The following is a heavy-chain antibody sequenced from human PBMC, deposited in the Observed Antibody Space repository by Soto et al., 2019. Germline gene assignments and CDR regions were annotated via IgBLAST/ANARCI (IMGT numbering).Heavy chain of an antibody. J-gene: IGHJ4*02. Sequence: SETLSLTCTVSGGSISSGGYYWSWIRQHPGKGLEWIGYIYYSGSTYYNPSLKSRVTISVDTSKNQFSLKLSSVTAADTAVYYCAADTAMAKIDYWGQGTLVTVSS. V-gene: IGHV4-31*03. CDR3: AADTAMAKIDY. CDR1: GGSISSGGYY. D-gene: IGHD5-18*01. CDR2: IYYSGST.